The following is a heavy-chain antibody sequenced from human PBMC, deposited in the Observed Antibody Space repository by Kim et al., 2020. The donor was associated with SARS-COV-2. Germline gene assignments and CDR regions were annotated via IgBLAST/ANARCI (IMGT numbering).Heavy chain of an antibody. CDR1: GGTFSSYA. CDR2: INPIFGTA. CDR3: ARAGDYEILTGCPRLDAFDI. D-gene: IGHD3-9*01. J-gene: IGHJ3*02. V-gene: IGHV1-69*13. Sequence: SVKVSCKASGGTFSSYAISWVRQAPGQGLEWMGGINPIFGTANYAQKFQGRVTITADESTSTAYMELSSLRSEDTAVYYCARAGDYEILTGCPRLDAFDIWGQGTMVTVSS.